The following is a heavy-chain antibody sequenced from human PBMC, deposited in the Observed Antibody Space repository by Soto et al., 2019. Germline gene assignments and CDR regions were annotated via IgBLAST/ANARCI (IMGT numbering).Heavy chain of an antibody. CDR1: GFTFSNAW. Sequence: VQLVESGGGLVKPGGSLRLSCAASGFTFSNAWMNWVRQAPGKGLEWVGRIKSKTDGGTTDYAAPVKGRFTISRDDSKNTLYLQMNSLKTEDTAVYYCTTAQDIVVVPAAMTNYYGMDVWGQGTTVTVSS. CDR2: IKSKTDGGTT. J-gene: IGHJ6*02. CDR3: TTAQDIVVVPAAMTNYYGMDV. V-gene: IGHV3-15*07. D-gene: IGHD2-2*01.